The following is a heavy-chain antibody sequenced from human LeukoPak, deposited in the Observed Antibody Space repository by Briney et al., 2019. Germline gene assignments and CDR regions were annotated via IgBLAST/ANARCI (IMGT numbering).Heavy chain of an antibody. J-gene: IGHJ6*03. CDR2: IYTSGST. CDR1: GGSISSYY. Sequence: PSETLSLTCTVSGGSISSYYWSWIRQPAGKGLKWIGRIYTSGSTNYNPSLKSRVTMSVDTSKNQFSLKLSSVTAADTAVYYCAGGEQQLVLYYYYMDVWGKGTTVTVSS. V-gene: IGHV4-4*07. CDR3: AGGEQQLVLYYYYMDV. D-gene: IGHD6-13*01.